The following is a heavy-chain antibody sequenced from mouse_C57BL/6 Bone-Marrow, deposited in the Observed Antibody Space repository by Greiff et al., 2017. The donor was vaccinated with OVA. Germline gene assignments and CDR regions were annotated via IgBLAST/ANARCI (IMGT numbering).Heavy chain of an antibody. CDR3: ARSPRQLRLHYAMDY. CDR1: GYTFTSYW. V-gene: IGHV1-53*01. D-gene: IGHD3-2*02. J-gene: IGHJ4*01. Sequence: VQLQQSGTELVKPGASVKLSCKASGYTFTSYWMHWVKQRPGQGLEWIGNINPSNGGTNYNEKFKSKATLTVDKSSSTAYMQLSSLTSEDSAVYYCARSPRQLRLHYAMDYWGQGTSVTVSS. CDR2: INPSNGGT.